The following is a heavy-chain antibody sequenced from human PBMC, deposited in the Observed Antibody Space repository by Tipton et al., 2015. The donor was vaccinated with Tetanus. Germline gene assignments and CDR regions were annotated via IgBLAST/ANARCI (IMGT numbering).Heavy chain of an antibody. Sequence: SLRLSCAASGFTVSSNYMSWVRQAPGKGLEWASVIYSGGSTYYADSVKGRFTISRDNSKNTLYPQMDSLRAEDTAVYYCARFIVWDAFDIWGQGTMVTVSS. D-gene: IGHD2-21*01. CDR3: ARFIVWDAFDI. CDR1: GFTVSSNY. V-gene: IGHV3-53*01. CDR2: IYSGGST. J-gene: IGHJ3*02.